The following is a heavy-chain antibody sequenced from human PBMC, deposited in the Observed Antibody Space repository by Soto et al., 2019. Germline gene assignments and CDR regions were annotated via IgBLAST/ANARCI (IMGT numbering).Heavy chain of an antibody. CDR3: ATGGMAAAGIYYYGLDV. D-gene: IGHD6-13*01. V-gene: IGHV3-23*01. Sequence: GGSLRLSCAASGFTFSSQAMTWVRQAPGKGLEWVSSISSSGSATYYADSVKGRFTISRDNSKNTLYPQMNGLRAEDTAVYYCATGGMAAAGIYYYGLDVWGRGTTVTVSS. CDR1: GFTFSSQA. J-gene: IGHJ6*02. CDR2: ISSSGSAT.